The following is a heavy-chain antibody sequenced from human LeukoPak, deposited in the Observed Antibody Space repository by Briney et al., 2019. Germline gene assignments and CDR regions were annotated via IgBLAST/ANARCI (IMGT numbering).Heavy chain of an antibody. V-gene: IGHV4-39*07. Sequence: PSETLSLTCTVSGGSISSSSYYWGWIRQPPGKGLEWIGSIYYSGRTNYNPSLNSRVTISVDTSKNQFSLRLTSVTAADTAVYYCSRGTDEYKGGNYWGQGTLVTVSS. CDR2: IYYSGRT. J-gene: IGHJ4*02. CDR3: SRGTDEYKGGNY. D-gene: IGHD5-24*01. CDR1: GGSISSSSYY.